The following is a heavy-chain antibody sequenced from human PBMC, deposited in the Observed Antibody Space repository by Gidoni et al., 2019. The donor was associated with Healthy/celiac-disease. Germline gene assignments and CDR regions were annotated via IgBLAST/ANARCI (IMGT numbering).Heavy chain of an antibody. V-gene: IGHV3-30*18. D-gene: IGHD2-2*03. J-gene: IGHJ5*02. Sequence: GLEWVAVISYDGSNKYYADSVKGRFTISRDNSKNTLYLQMNSLRAEDTAVYYCAKYGYCSSTSCSDWFDPWGQGTLVTVSS. CDR3: AKYGYCSSTSCSDWFDP. CDR2: ISYDGSNK.